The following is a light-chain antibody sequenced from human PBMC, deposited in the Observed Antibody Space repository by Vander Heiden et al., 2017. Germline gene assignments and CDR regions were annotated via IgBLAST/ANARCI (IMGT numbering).Light chain of an antibody. CDR2: GAS. V-gene: IGKV3-20*01. Sequence: DIVLTQPPGTLSLSPGERATLSCRASQSISSTFLTWYQQKPGQAPRPLIYGASSRATGIPDRFSGSGSGTDFNLTISRLEREDFAVYYCQQYGTSSLTFGGGTKVEIK. CDR1: QSISSTF. CDR3: QQYGTSSLT. J-gene: IGKJ4*01.